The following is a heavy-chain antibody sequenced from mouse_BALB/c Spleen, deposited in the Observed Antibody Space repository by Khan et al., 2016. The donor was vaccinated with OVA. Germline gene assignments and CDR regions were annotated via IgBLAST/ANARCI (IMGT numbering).Heavy chain of an antibody. CDR2: ISTHYGDA. V-gene: IGHV1S137*01. Sequence: QVQLKQSGAELVRPGVSVTISCKGSGYTFTDYAMHWVKQSHAKSLEWIGVISTHYGDASYNQKFKGKATMTVDKSSSTSYMELARLTSEDSAIDYCARGSGECRFAYWGQGTLVTVSA. CDR1: GYTFTDYA. CDR3: ARGSGECRFAY. D-gene: IGHD1-3*01. J-gene: IGHJ3*01.